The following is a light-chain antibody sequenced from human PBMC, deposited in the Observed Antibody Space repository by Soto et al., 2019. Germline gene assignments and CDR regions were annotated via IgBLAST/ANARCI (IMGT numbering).Light chain of an antibody. CDR1: QSVSSN. CDR3: QQYDNWPPIT. V-gene: IGKV3-15*01. Sequence: EIVMTQSPATLSGSTGARATLSCRASQSVSSNLAWYQQKPGQAPRLLIYGASTRATGIPARFSGSRSGTEFTLTISSLQSEDFAVYYCQQYDNWPPITFGQGTRLEIK. CDR2: GAS. J-gene: IGKJ5*01.